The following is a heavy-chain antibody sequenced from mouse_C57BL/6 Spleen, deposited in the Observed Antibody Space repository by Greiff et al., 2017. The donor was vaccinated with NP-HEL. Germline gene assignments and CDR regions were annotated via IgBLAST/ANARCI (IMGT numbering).Heavy chain of an antibody. J-gene: IGHJ1*03. CDR2: INPSSGYT. Sequence: QVQLKESGAELAKPGASVKLSCKASGYTFTSYWMHWVKQRPGQGLEWIGYINPSSGYTKYNQKFKDKATLTADKSSSTAYMQLSSLTYEDSAVYYWARGALGDYYGSSYGYFDVWGTGTTVTVSS. CDR1: GYTFTSYW. V-gene: IGHV1-7*01. D-gene: IGHD1-1*01. CDR3: ARGALGDYYGSSYGYFDV.